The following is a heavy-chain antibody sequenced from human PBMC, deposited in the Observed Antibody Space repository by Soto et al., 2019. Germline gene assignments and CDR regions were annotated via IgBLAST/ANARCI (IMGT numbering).Heavy chain of an antibody. J-gene: IGHJ4*02. Sequence: GGSLKISRECSGYNFSTYWIAWVRQMPGKGLEWMGIIYPDDSDTRYSPSFKGQVTMSADKSISTAYLQWSSLKASDTALYYCARQQSAVVTAPSVHWGQGTLVTVSS. CDR3: ARQQSAVVTAPSVH. CDR2: IYPDDSDT. CDR1: GYNFSTYW. V-gene: IGHV5-51*01. D-gene: IGHD5-18*01.